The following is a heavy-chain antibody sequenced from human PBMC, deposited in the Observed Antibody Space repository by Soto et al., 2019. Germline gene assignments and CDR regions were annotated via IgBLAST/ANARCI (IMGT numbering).Heavy chain of an antibody. D-gene: IGHD3-10*01. CDR3: TKGPGWLDP. Sequence: EVQLVESGGGLVQPGRSLRLSCAASGFNFGDYAIHWVRQGPGKGLEWVSGISWNSGKIGYADSVKGRFTISRDNAKNSRYLQMNNLRDADTALYYCTKGPGWLDPWGQGTRVTVSA. CDR2: ISWNSGKI. J-gene: IGHJ5*02. V-gene: IGHV3-9*01. CDR1: GFNFGDYA.